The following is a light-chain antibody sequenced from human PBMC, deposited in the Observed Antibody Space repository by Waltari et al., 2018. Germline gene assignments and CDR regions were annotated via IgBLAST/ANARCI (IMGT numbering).Light chain of an antibody. Sequence: SYEVTQPPSVSVSPGQTASITCSGPKLGSKYASWYQQRPGQSPVLVIYQDNKRPSGIPERFSGSNSGSTASLTISGTQAMDEAVYYCQAWDSSTAVFGGGTKLTVL. J-gene: IGLJ2*01. CDR2: QDN. CDR1: KLGSKY. CDR3: QAWDSSTAV. V-gene: IGLV3-1*01.